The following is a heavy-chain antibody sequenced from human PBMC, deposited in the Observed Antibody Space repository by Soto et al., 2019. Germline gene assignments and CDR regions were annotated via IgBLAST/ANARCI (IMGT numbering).Heavy chain of an antibody. D-gene: IGHD2-15*01. CDR2: IYSGGST. J-gene: IGHJ4*02. CDR3: GRGGGDCSGGSCYFWRYYFDC. V-gene: IGHV3-66*01. Sequence: GGSLRLSCAVSGFTGSSNYMIWVRQAPGKGLEWVSVIYSGGSTYYADSVKGRFTISRDNSKNTLYLQMNSLRAEDTAVYYCGRGGGDCSGGSCYFWRYYFDCWGQGTLVTVSS. CDR1: GFTGSSNY.